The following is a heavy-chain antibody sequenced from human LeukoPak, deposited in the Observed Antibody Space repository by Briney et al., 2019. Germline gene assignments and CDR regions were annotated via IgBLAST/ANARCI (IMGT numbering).Heavy chain of an antibody. Sequence: ASVKVSCKASGYTFTSYDISWVRQAPGQGLEWMGWISAYDGDTNYAQKLQGRVTMTTDTSTSTAYMELRSLRSDDTAVYYCAREWSPRIERTTVTTRWGFDPWGQGTLVTVSS. CDR3: AREWSPRIERTTVTTRWGFDP. D-gene: IGHD4-11*01. CDR2: ISAYDGDT. V-gene: IGHV1-18*01. CDR1: GYTFTSYD. J-gene: IGHJ5*02.